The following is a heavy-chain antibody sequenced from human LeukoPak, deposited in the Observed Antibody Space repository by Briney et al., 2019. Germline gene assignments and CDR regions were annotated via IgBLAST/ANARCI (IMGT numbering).Heavy chain of an antibody. V-gene: IGHV4-61*01. CDR3: ARAKTGTTSGPRDYYYYYGMDV. D-gene: IGHD1-7*01. J-gene: IGHJ6*02. CDR2: IYYSGST. Sequence: SETLSLTCAVSGGSISSSNWWSWIRQPPGKGLEWIGYIYYSGSTNYNPSLKSRVTISVDTSKNQFSLKLSSVTAADTAVYYCARAKTGTTSGPRDYYYYYGMDVWGQGTTVTVSS. CDR1: GGSISSSNW.